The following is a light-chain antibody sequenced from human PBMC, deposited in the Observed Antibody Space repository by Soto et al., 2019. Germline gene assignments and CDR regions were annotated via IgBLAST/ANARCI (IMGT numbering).Light chain of an antibody. Sequence: EIVLTQSPATLSLSPGERATLSCRASQSVSSYLAWYQQKPGQAPRLLIYDASNRATGIPARFSGSGSGTDFTLTISSLEPEDFAVYYCQQRSTTWTFGQWTKVDIK. CDR1: QSVSSY. CDR3: QQRSTTWT. V-gene: IGKV3-11*01. CDR2: DAS. J-gene: IGKJ1*01.